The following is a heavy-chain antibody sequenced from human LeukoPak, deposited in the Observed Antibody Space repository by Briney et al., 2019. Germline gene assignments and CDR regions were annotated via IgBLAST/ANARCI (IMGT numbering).Heavy chain of an antibody. V-gene: IGHV3-30-3*01. CDR3: ARDGGTYYDFWSGSNWFDP. J-gene: IGHJ5*02. Sequence: PGGSLRLSCAASGFTFSSYAMHWVRQAPGKGLEWVAVISYDGSNKYYADSVKGRFTISRDNSKNTLYLQMNRLRAEDTALYYCARDGGTYYDFWSGSNWFDPWGQGTLVTVSS. CDR1: GFTFSSYA. CDR2: ISYDGSNK. D-gene: IGHD3-3*01.